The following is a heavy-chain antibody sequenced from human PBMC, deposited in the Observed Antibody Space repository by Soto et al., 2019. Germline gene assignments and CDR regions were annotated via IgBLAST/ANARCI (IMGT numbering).Heavy chain of an antibody. V-gene: IGHV3-11*06. D-gene: IGHD3-22*01. J-gene: IGHJ4*02. CDR2: ISGGSDYI. CDR3: ARPFYDSGGYSYSFDY. CDR1: GFTFRNHY. Sequence: GGSLRLSCAASGFTFRNHYMKWIRQAPGKGLEWVSYISGGSDYINYAASVKGRFTISRDNAKNSLYLQMNSLRAEDTAVYYCARPFYDSGGYSYSFDYWGQGILVTVSS.